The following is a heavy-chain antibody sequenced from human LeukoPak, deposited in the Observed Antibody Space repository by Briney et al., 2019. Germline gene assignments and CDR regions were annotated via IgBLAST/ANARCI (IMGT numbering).Heavy chain of an antibody. D-gene: IGHD4-23*01. CDR3: ARDPTTVVTTPYYFDF. V-gene: IGHV4-34*01. CDR2: INDRGHT. CDR1: GGPFSGYH. Sequence: SETLSLTCAVHGGPFSGYHWNWIRQFPGKGLEWIGEINDRGHTNYNPSLESRVTISVDTSKKQFSLKLSSVAAADTAVYYCARDPTTVVTTPYYFDFWGQGTLVTVSS. J-gene: IGHJ4*02.